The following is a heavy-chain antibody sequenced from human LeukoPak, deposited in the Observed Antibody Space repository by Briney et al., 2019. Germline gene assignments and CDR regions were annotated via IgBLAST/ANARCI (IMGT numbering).Heavy chain of an antibody. CDR2: IYPGDSDT. V-gene: IGHV5-51*01. Sequence: GESLKISCQGSGYRFTSYWIGWVRQMPGKGLEWMGIIYPGDSDTRHSPSFQGQVTISADKSISTAYLQWSSLKASDTAMYYCARHQTDYYDSSGYGYPQESDYWGQGTLVTVSS. CDR1: GYRFTSYW. CDR3: ARHQTDYYDSSGYGYPQESDY. J-gene: IGHJ4*02. D-gene: IGHD3-22*01.